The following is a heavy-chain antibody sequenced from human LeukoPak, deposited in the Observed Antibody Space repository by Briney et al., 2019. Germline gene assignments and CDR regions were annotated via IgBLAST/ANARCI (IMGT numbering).Heavy chain of an antibody. CDR2: IKQDGSEK. D-gene: IGHD3-9*01. CDR1: GFTFSSYW. CDR3: ARSTSPVLRYFDWLAPFDY. J-gene: IGHJ4*02. V-gene: IGHV3-7*03. Sequence: GGSLRLSCAASGFTFSSYWMIWLRPAPGKGLEWVANIKQDGSEKYYVDSVKGRFTISRDNAKNSLYLQMNSLRAEDTAVYYCARSTSPVLRYFDWLAPFDYWGQGTLVTVSS.